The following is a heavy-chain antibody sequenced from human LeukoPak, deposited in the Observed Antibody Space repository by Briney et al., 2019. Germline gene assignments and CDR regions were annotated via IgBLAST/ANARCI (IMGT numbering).Heavy chain of an antibody. D-gene: IGHD3-9*01. J-gene: IGHJ5*02. V-gene: IGHV1-18*01. CDR3: ARAEVVLRYFDWLLNWFDP. CDR2: ISAYNGNT. Sequence: ASVKVSCKASGYTFTSYGISWVRQAPGQGLEWMGWISAYNGNTNYVQKLQGRVTMTTDTSTSTAYMELRSLRSDDTAVYYCARAEVVLRYFDWLLNWFDPWGQGTLVTVSS. CDR1: GYTFTSYG.